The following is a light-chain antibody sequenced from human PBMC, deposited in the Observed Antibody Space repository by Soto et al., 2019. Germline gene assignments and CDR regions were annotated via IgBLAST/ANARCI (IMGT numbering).Light chain of an antibody. CDR1: QSVSSK. V-gene: IGKV3-15*01. CDR3: QHYNDWPPTWT. J-gene: IGKJ1*01. Sequence: EIVITQSPATQSVSPGERATLSCRASQSVSSKLAWYQQKPGQVPRVLIYGASTRATGIPARFSGSGSGTEFTLTISSLQSEDFAVYFCQHYNDWPPTWTFGQGTKGDIK. CDR2: GAS.